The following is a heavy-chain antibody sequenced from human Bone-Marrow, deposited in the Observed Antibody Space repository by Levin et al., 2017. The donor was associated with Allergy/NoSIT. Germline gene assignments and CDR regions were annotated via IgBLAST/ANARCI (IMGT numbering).Heavy chain of an antibody. J-gene: IGHJ6*02. CDR1: GGSIRSSSYY. V-gene: IGHV4-39*01. Sequence: SETLSLTCTVSGGSIRSSSYYWGWIRQSPGKGLEWIGSIYSSGSTDHNPSLKSRVTISVDTAKNQFSLKLTSLSAADTAVYYCARPAAEYESGGMDVWGPGATVTVSS. CDR3: ARPAAEYESGGMDV. D-gene: IGHD3-16*01. CDR2: IYSSGST.